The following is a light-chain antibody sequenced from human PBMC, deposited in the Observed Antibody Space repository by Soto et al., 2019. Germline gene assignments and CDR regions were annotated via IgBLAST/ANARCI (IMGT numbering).Light chain of an antibody. CDR1: QSISSY. CDR2: AAS. CDR3: QQSYSTPLT. J-gene: IGKJ4*01. V-gene: IGKV1-39*01. Sequence: IQMTGSPSSXSXXXXXXXXSTXRASQSISSYLNWYPQKPGKAPKLLIYAASSLQSGVPSRFSGSGSGTDFTLTISSLQPEDFATYYCQQSYSTPLTFGGGTKVDIK.